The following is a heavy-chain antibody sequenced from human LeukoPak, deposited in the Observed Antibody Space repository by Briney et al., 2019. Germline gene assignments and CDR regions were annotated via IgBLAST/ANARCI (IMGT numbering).Heavy chain of an antibody. Sequence: SETLSLTCAVSGGSFSGYYWSWIRQPPGKGLEWIGEINHSGSTNYNPSLKSRVTISVDTSKNQFSLKLSSVTAADTAVYYCARTKGYSGYGDPYYFDYWGQGTLVTVSS. CDR1: GGSFSGYY. J-gene: IGHJ4*02. CDR2: INHSGST. V-gene: IGHV4-34*01. CDR3: ARTKGYSGYGDPYYFDY. D-gene: IGHD5-12*01.